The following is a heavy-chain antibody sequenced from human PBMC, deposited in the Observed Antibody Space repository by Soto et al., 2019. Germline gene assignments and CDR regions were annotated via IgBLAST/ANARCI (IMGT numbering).Heavy chain of an antibody. D-gene: IGHD2-21*02. CDR1: GGSISSGDYY. CDR2: IYYSGST. J-gene: IGHJ4*02. V-gene: IGHV4-30-4*01. CDR3: ARGLNQIALTPRLLSVGKSLLDY. Sequence: SETLSLTCTVSGGSISSGDYYWSWIRQPPGKGLEWIGYIYYSGSTYYNPSLKSRVTISVDTSKNQFSLKLSSVTDADTAVYYCARGLNQIALTPRLLSVGKSLLDYGGQATMVSLFS.